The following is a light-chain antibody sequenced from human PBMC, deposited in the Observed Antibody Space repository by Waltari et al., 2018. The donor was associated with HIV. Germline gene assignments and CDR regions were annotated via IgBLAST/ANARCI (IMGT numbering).Light chain of an antibody. CDR1: NSNIGAGYD. Sequence: SVLTQPPSVSGAPGQWVTISCPGNNSNIGAGYDVHWYRQFPGSAPELVVYGDSIRPSGVPDRFSGSKSGVSASLDISGLQTEDEADYYCQSYDNNLSGLWVFGGGTKLTVL. V-gene: IGLV1-40*01. CDR2: GDS. J-gene: IGLJ3*02. CDR3: QSYDNNLSGLWV.